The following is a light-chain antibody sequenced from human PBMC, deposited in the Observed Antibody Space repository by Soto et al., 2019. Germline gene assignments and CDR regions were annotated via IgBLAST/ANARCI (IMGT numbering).Light chain of an antibody. CDR2: EVT. CDR3: ASYRTINTYV. CDR1: SDDIGRYNH. J-gene: IGLJ1*01. V-gene: IGLV2-14*01. Sequence: QSALTQPASVSGSPGQSITVSCTGTSDDIGRYNHVSWYQQHPGKAPKLMISEVTNRPSGVSNRFSGSKSGNTASLTISRRQAEDEADYYCASYRTINTYVFGTGTKVTVL.